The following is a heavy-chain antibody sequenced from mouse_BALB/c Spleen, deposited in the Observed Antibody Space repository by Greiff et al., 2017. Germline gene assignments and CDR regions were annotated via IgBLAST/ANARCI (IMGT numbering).Heavy chain of an antibody. CDR1: GYTFTNYW. V-gene: IGHV1-63*02. CDR3: ARSNGMDY. J-gene: IGHJ4*01. Sequence: VHLVESGAELVRPGTSVKISCKASGYTFTNYWLGWVKQRPGHGLEWIGDIYPGGGYTNYNEKFKGKATLTADTSSSTAYMQLSSLTSEDSAVYFCARSNGMDYWGQGTSVTVSS. CDR2: IYPGGGYT.